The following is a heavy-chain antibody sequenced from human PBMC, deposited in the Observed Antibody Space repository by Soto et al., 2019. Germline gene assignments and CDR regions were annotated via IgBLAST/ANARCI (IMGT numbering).Heavy chain of an antibody. V-gene: IGHV3-30-3*01. J-gene: IGHJ4*02. D-gene: IGHD3-3*01. CDR2: ISYDGDKN. Sequence: GVSLRLSCAASGFTFNAYPMHWVRQAPGKGLEWVAVISYDGDKNYYADSVKGRFTISRDNSKNTLFLQMKSMRTEDTAVYYCASGLYYDFWSGLDHWGQGTLVTVSS. CDR3: ASGLYYDFWSGLDH. CDR1: GFTFNAYP.